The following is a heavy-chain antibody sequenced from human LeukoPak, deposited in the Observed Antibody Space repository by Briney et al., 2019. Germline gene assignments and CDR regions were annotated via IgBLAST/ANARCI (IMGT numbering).Heavy chain of an antibody. D-gene: IGHD3-10*01. Sequence: GGSLRLSCAASGFTFSSYAMHWVRQAPGKGLEWVAVISYDGSNKYYADSVKGRFTISRDNSKNTLYLQMNSLRAEDTAVYYCAKDLGYGSGSYIFDYWGQGTLVTVSS. CDR2: ISYDGSNK. J-gene: IGHJ4*02. CDR1: GFTFSSYA. CDR3: AKDLGYGSGSYIFDY. V-gene: IGHV3-30-3*01.